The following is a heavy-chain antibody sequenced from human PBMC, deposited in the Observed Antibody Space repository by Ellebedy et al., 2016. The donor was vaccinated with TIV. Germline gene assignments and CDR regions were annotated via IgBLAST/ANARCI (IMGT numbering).Heavy chain of an antibody. Sequence: ASVKVSXXASGFTFNTYGISWVRQAPGQGLEWMGWISPYTGNTNYAQTLQGRVTITTDTSTNTVYMELRSLRSDDTAVYYCARTAPWGPDDAFDMWGQGTVVTVSS. CDR2: ISPYTGNT. V-gene: IGHV1-18*01. D-gene: IGHD7-27*01. CDR3: ARTAPWGPDDAFDM. CDR1: GFTFNTYG. J-gene: IGHJ3*02.